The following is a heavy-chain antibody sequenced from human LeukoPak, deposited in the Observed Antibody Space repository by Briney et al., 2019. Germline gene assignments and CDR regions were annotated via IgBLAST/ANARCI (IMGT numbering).Heavy chain of an antibody. CDR3: AITKDYAFES. D-gene: IGHD2-2*01. CDR1: GFTFSSYV. Sequence: SGGSLRLSCAVSGFTFSSYVMSWVRQAPGKGLEWVSAISGSGGSTYYADSVKGRFTISRDNSKNTVSLQMSSLRAEDTAVYHCAITKDYAFESWGQGTLVTVSS. V-gene: IGHV3-23*01. J-gene: IGHJ5*01. CDR2: ISGSGGST.